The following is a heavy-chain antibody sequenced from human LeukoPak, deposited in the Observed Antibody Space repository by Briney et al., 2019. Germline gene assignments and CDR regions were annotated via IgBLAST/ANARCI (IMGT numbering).Heavy chain of an antibody. CDR3: ARDHLLFRQPPNWFDP. J-gene: IGHJ5*02. Sequence: GASVKVSCKASGYTFTSYYMHWVRQAPGQGLEWMGIINPSGGSTSYAQKFQGRVTMTSDTSISTAYMELSRLRSDDTAVYYCARDHLLFRQPPNWFDPWGQGTLVTVSS. CDR2: INPSGGST. V-gene: IGHV1-46*01. CDR1: GYTFTSYY. D-gene: IGHD1-14*01.